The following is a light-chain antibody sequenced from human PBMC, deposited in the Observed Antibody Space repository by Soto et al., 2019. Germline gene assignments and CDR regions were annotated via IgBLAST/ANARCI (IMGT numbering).Light chain of an antibody. CDR1: QSISSW. CDR3: LQHNVFPRT. V-gene: IGKV1-5*03. Sequence: DIQVTQSPSTLSASVGDRVTITCRASQSISSWLAWYQQKPGKVPKLLIYKASTLKSGVPSRFSGSGSGTEFTLTISSLQPDDFATYYCLQHNVFPRTFGQGTKVDIK. J-gene: IGKJ1*01. CDR2: KAS.